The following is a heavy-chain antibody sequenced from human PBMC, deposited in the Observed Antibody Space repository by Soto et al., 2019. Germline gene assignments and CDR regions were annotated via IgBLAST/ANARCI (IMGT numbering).Heavy chain of an antibody. Sequence: GGSLRLSCAASGFTFRVYTMHWIRQAPGKGLEWVAVISSDGFDRYYAESVKGRFTISRDNSKNTLFLQMNGLRPEDTAVYYCARAPTSRFDYWGQCTLVTVSS. J-gene: IGHJ4*02. V-gene: IGHV3-30-3*01. CDR3: ARAPTSRFDY. CDR2: ISSDGFDR. CDR1: GFTFRVYT.